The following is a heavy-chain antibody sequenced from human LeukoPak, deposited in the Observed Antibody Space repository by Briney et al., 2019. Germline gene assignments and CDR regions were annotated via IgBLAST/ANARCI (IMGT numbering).Heavy chain of an antibody. CDR1: GFTFSSYS. J-gene: IGHJ6*03. D-gene: IGHD5-12*01. V-gene: IGHV3-21*01. CDR2: ISSSSSYI. Sequence: GGSLRLSCAASGFTFSSYSMNWVRQAPGKGLEWVSSISSSSSYIYYAASVKGRFTISRDNAKNSLYLQMNSLRAEDTAVYYCATLDIVATRAPYYMDVWGKGTTVTVSS. CDR3: ATLDIVATRAPYYMDV.